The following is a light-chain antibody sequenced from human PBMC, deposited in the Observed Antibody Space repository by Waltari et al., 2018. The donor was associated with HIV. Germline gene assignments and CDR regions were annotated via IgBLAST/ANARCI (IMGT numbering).Light chain of an antibody. CDR1: SSNIGAGFD. J-gene: IGLJ3*02. Sequence: QSVLTQPPSVSGAPGQRVTISCTGNSSNIGAGFDVHWYQQVPKTAPKLLIYGDTNRPSGVPDRFSGSKSGTSASLAITGLQAEDEADYYCQSYDSGLSVVFGGGTKLTVL. CDR2: GDT. CDR3: QSYDSGLSVV. V-gene: IGLV1-40*01.